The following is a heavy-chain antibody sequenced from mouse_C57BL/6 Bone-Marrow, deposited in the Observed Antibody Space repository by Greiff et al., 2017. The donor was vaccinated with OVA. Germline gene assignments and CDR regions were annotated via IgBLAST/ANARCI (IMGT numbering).Heavy chain of an antibody. D-gene: IGHD1-1*01. V-gene: IGHV1-82*01. CDR1: GYAFSSSW. CDR2: IYPGDGDT. J-gene: IGHJ1*03. CDR3: ARTIPDYGSAYWYFDV. Sequence: QVQLQQSGPELVKPGASVKISCKASGYAFSSSWMNWVKQRPGTGLEWIGLIYPGDGDTNYNGKFKGKATLTADKSSSTAYMQLSSLTSEDSAVYFCARTIPDYGSAYWYFDVWGTGTTVTVSS.